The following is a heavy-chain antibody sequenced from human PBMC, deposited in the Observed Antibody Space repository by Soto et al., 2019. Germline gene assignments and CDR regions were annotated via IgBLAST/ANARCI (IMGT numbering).Heavy chain of an antibody. V-gene: IGHV3-48*02. D-gene: IGHD3-3*01. CDR2: ITSSSGSTM. J-gene: IGHJ4*02. CDR3: ARDLFAAPGY. Sequence: PGGSLRLSCAASGFTFSSNGMNWVRQAPGKGLEWISYITSSSGSTMYYADSVKGRFTISRDNAKNSVYLQMNSLRDEDTAVYYCARDLFAAPGYWGQGTLVTVS. CDR1: GFTFSSNG.